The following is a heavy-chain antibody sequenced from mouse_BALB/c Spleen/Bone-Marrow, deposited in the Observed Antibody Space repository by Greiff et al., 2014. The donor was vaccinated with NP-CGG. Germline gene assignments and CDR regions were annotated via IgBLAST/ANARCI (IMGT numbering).Heavy chain of an antibody. D-gene: IGHD6-1*01. V-gene: IGHV3-2*02. CDR2: INYTGTT. Sequence: VQLKDSGPGLVKPSQSLSLTCSVTGYSITSDYAWNWIRQFPGNKLEWMGYINYTGTTGYNPSLKSRLSITRDTSKNQFFLQLNSVTTEDTATYYCTRGGSYWGQGTTLTVSS. CDR3: TRGGSY. J-gene: IGHJ2*01. CDR1: GYSITSDYA.